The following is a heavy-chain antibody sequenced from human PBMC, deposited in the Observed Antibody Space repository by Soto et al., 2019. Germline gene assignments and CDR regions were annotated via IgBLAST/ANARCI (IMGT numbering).Heavy chain of an antibody. J-gene: IGHJ4*02. D-gene: IGHD2-2*01. CDR1: GGTFSTYD. CDR3: ARDRSSSWYNGTFYFDS. Sequence: QVQLVQSGAELRRPGSSVKVSCTASGGTFSTYDISWVRQAPGQGLEWMGGIIPASDATKFAQKFQGRLTITADKSTGTVYMELSSLSSEDTAVYYCARDRSSSWYNGTFYFDSWGQGTLVTVSS. CDR2: IIPASDAT. V-gene: IGHV1-69*06.